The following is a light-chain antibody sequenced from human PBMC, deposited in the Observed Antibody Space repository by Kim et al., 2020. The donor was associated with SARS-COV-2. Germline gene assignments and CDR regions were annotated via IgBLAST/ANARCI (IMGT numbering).Light chain of an antibody. CDR1: QTISSSY. CDR3: HYYGMSPWT. CDR2: GAS. V-gene: IGKV3-20*01. J-gene: IGKJ1*01. Sequence: SPWERATLSCRASQTISSSYLGWYQQKPGQAPRLLIYGASNGATGVPDRFSGSGSGTDFTLTITRLEPEDFATYYCHYYGMSPWTFGQGTKVDIK.